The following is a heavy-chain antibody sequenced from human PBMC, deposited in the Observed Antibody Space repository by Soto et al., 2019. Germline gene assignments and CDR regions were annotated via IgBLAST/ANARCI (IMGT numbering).Heavy chain of an antibody. Sequence: QVQLVESGGGVVQPGRSLRLSCAASGFTFRSYGMHWVRQAPGKGLEWVAVTWDDGSIKNYADSVKGRFTISRDNSQNTLILQLNSLRAEDTAVYYCARALRLPGIAAGGIDYWGHGALVTVSS. CDR3: ARALRLPGIAAGGIDY. J-gene: IGHJ4*01. V-gene: IGHV3-33*01. CDR1: GFTFRSYG. CDR2: TWDDGSIK. D-gene: IGHD6-13*01.